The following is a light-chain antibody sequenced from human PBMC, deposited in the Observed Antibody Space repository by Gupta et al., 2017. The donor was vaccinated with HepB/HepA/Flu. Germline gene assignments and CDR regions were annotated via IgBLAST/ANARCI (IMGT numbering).Light chain of an antibody. CDR1: KGISSY. CDR2: TAS. CDR3: QQRDSYPIT. V-gene: IGKV1-9*01. Sequence: DIQLTHSPSFLSASPGDRVTITRRASKGISSYVAWYKQKPGRARKLLIRTASTLHDGVPSRFSGSGAGTECTLTISRQQHEDFATYYCQQRDSYPITFGPGTRLEIK. J-gene: IGKJ5*01.